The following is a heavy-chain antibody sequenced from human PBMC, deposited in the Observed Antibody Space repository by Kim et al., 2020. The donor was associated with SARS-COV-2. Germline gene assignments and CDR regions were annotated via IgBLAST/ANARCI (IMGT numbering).Heavy chain of an antibody. V-gene: IGHV4-31*03. J-gene: IGHJ3*02. D-gene: IGHD3-22*01. CDR2: IYYSGST. CDR3: AGANSITMIVVVINAFDI. Sequence: SETLSLTCTVSGGSISSGGYYWSWIRQHPGKGLEWIGYIYYSGSTYYNPSLKSRVTISVDTSKNQFSLKLSSVTAADTAVYYCAGANSITMIVVVINAFDIGGQGTMHTVAA. CDR1: GGSISSGGYY.